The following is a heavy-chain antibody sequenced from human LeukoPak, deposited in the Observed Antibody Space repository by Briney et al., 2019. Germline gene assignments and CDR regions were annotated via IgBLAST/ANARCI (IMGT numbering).Heavy chain of an antibody. V-gene: IGHV1-2*02. CDR3: ARQPSFDAIDI. D-gene: IGHD2-2*01. J-gene: IGHJ3*02. CDR2: INPNSGGT. Sequence: ASVKVCSKASGYTFTDYYLHWVRQAPGQGLEWMGWINPNSGGTNYAQKFQGRVTMTRDTSISTAYMELSRLRSDDTAVYYCARQPSFDAIDIWGQGTMVTVSS. CDR1: GYTFTDYY.